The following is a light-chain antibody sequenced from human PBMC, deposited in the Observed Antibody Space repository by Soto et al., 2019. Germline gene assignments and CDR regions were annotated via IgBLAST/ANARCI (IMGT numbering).Light chain of an antibody. CDR3: QQYGSSPT. CDR1: QSVSSSY. V-gene: IGKV3-20*01. J-gene: IGKJ4*01. CDR2: GAS. Sequence: EIVLTQSPGTLSLSPGERATLSCRASQSVSSSYLAWYQQKPGQAPRLLIYGASSRATGIPDRFSGGGSGTDFTLTISRLEPEDFAVYYCQQYGSSPTFGGGNKVEIK.